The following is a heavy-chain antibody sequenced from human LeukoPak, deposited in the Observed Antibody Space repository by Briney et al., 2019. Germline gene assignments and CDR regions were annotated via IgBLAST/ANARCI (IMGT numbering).Heavy chain of an antibody. CDR1: GGSISSYY. CDR2: IYDSGST. CDR3: ARTRSATGPFDS. J-gene: IGHJ4*02. V-gene: IGHV4-59*01. Sequence: SETLSLTCTVSGGSISSYYWSWIRQPPGKGLEWIGNIYDSGSTNYNPSLKSRVTISVDRSKNQFSLKQTSVTAADTAVYYCARTRSATGPFDSWGQGTLVTVSS. D-gene: IGHD2-15*01.